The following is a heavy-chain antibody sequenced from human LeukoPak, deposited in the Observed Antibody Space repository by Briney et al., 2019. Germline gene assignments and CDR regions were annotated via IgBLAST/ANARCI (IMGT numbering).Heavy chain of an antibody. D-gene: IGHD3-22*01. J-gene: IGHJ5*02. CDR1: GFTFSRYL. CDR2: IKQDGSDK. Sequence: GGSLRLSCADSGFTFSRYLMSWVRQAPGKGLEWVASIKQDGSDKYYVDSVKGRFTISRDNAKNSLYLQMNSLRAEDTAVYYCARDYYDSSGSSWFDPWGQGTLVTVSS. V-gene: IGHV3-7*01. CDR3: ARDYYDSSGSSWFDP.